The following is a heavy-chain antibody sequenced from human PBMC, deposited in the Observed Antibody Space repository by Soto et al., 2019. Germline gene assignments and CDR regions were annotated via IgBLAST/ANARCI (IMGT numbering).Heavy chain of an antibody. CDR1: GFTINSYW. D-gene: IGHD6-19*01. J-gene: IGHJ4*02. CDR3: GRSISGWSRFDF. V-gene: IGHV3-7*01. Sequence: PGGSLRLSCAAFGFTINSYWMIWVRQAPGKGLEYVADIKEDGSQKNYVDSVKGRFTISRDDAKNSLSLHMNGLRVEDTAVYYCGRSISGWSRFDFWGQGILVTVSS. CDR2: IKEDGSQK.